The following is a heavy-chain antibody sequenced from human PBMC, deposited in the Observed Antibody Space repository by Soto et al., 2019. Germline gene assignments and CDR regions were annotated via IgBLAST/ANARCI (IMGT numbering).Heavy chain of an antibody. J-gene: IGHJ4*02. Sequence: PSEKLSLTCPVSGFSISSYYLSLIRPPPGKGLEWIGEINHSGSTNYNPSLKSRVTISVDTSKNQFSLKLSSVTAADTAVYYCASRAPIGVVAALLGVGTATTVTTYYFDYWGQGTLVTVSS. V-gene: IGHV4-34*01. CDR1: GFSISSYY. D-gene: IGHD4-17*01. CDR2: INHSGST. CDR3: ASRAPIGVVAALLGVGTATTVTTYYFDY.